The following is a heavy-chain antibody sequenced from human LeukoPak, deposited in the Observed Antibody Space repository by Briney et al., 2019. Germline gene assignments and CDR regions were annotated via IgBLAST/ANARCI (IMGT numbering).Heavy chain of an antibody. Sequence: GGSLRLSCAASGFTFNSYSMNWVRQAPGKGLEWVSSISSNGSYKSYADSVKGRFTISRDNAKNSLYLQMNSLRAEDTAMYYCATLDPPGDYWGQGTLVTVSS. CDR2: ISSNGSYK. J-gene: IGHJ4*02. CDR3: ATLDPPGDY. V-gene: IGHV3-21*01. CDR1: GFTFNSYS.